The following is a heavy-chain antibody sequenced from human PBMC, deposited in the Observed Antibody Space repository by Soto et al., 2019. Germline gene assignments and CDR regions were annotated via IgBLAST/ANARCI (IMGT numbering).Heavy chain of an antibody. Sequence: LRLSCAASGFTFSSYGMHWVRQAPGKGLEWVAAIWYDGSNKYYVDSVKGRFTISRDNSKNTLYLQMNSLRAEDTAIYYCVREGSSYYFDCWGQGTLVTVSS. CDR1: GFTFSSYG. V-gene: IGHV3-33*01. CDR3: VREGSSYYFDC. D-gene: IGHD3-22*01. CDR2: IWYDGSNK. J-gene: IGHJ4*02.